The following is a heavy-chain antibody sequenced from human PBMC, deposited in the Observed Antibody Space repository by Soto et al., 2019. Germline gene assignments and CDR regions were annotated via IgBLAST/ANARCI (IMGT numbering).Heavy chain of an antibody. CDR3: TTMTTANSDS. J-gene: IGHJ4*02. D-gene: IGHD4-4*01. V-gene: IGHV3-15*07. Sequence: GVSLRLSCVASDFTFTNAWMNWVRQAPGKGLEWVGRIKRITDGGATDYAAPVKGRFTISRDDSQNTLYLQMNYLKTEDTAVYYCTTMTTANSDSWGQGTLVTVSS. CDR1: DFTFTNAW. CDR2: IKRITDGGAT.